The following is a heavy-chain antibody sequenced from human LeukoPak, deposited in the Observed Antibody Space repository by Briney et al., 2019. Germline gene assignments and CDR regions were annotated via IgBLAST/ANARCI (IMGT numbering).Heavy chain of an antibody. J-gene: IGHJ6*02. CDR2: INHSGST. Sequence: SETLSLTCAVYGGPFSGYYWSWIRQPPGKGLGWIGGINHSGSTNYNPSLKSRVTISVDTSKNRFSLKLSSVTAADTAVYYCARIPKARTYYYYGMDVWGQGTTVTVSS. CDR1: GGPFSGYY. V-gene: IGHV4-34*01. D-gene: IGHD6-6*01. CDR3: ARIPKARTYYYYGMDV.